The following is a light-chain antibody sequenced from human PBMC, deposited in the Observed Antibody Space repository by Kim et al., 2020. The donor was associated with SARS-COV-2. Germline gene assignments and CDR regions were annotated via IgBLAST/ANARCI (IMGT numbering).Light chain of an antibody. J-gene: IGLJ3*02. CDR3: NSRDSSGNLM. CDR2: GKN. Sequence: SSELTQDPAVSVALGQTVRITCQGDSLRGYYASWYQQKPGQAPVLVIYGKNNRPSGIPDRFSGSSSGNTASLTITGAQAEDEADYYCNSRDSSGNLMFGGGTKLTVL. CDR1: SLRGYY. V-gene: IGLV3-19*01.